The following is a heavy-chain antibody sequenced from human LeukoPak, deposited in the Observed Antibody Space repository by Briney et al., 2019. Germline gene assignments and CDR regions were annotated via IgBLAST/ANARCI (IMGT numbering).Heavy chain of an antibody. CDR2: IYYSGST. D-gene: IGHD1-26*01. CDR3: ARHQQGVGAIIDY. CDR1: GGSFSGYY. V-gene: IGHV4-34*01. Sequence: PSETLSLTCAVYGGSFSGYYWSWIRQPPGKGLEWIGSIYYSGSTYYNPSLKSRVTISVDTSKNQFSLKLSSVTAADTAVYYCARHQQGVGAIIDYWGQGTLVTVSS. J-gene: IGHJ4*02.